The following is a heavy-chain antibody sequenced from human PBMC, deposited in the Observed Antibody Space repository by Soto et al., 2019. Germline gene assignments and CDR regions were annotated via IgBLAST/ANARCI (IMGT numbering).Heavy chain of an antibody. Sequence: GGSLRLSCSTSGFLFNTYAMHWVRQAPGQGLEWVAVMSHDGSSTYYADSVKGRFTISRDNSKNTPYLQMNSLRAEDTAVYYCAKGVTIFGVVVPTAGMDVWGQGTTVTV. J-gene: IGHJ6*02. CDR2: MSHDGSST. CDR1: GFLFNTYA. CDR3: AKGVTIFGVVVPTAGMDV. D-gene: IGHD3-3*01. V-gene: IGHV3-30*07.